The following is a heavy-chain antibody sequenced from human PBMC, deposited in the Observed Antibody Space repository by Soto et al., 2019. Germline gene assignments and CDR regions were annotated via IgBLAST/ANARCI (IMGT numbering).Heavy chain of an antibody. CDR1: GYTFTSYA. CDR3: ARGFPEDGMDV. J-gene: IGHJ6*02. V-gene: IGHV1-3*01. CDR2: INAGNGNT. Sequence: ALVKVSCKASGYTFTSYAMHWVRQAPGQRLEWMGWINAGNGNTKYSQKFQGRVTITRDTSASTAYMELSSLRSEDTAVYYCARGFPEDGMDVWGQGTTVTVSS.